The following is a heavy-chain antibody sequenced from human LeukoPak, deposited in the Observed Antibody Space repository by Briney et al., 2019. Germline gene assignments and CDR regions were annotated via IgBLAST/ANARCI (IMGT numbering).Heavy chain of an antibody. J-gene: IGHJ3*02. Sequence: PSETLSLTCTVSGGSISSYYWSWIRQPPGGGLEWIGYIYYSGSTNYNPSLKSRVTISVDTSKNQFSLKLSSVTAADTAVYYCAREQAIFGVVLDAFDIWGQGTMVTVSS. V-gene: IGHV4-59*12. CDR3: AREQAIFGVVLDAFDI. CDR2: IYYSGST. D-gene: IGHD3-3*01. CDR1: GGSISSYY.